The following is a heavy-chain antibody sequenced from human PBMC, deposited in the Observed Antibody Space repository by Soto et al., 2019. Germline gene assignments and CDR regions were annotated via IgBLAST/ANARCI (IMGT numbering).Heavy chain of an antibody. D-gene: IGHD4-17*01. J-gene: IGHJ4*02. CDR3: ARTYGDNSYYFDY. CDR2: IYYSGNT. CDR1: GGSMNTYF. V-gene: IGHV4-59*01. Sequence: QVQLQESGPGLVKPSETLSLTCTVSGGSMNTYFWSWIRQPPGKRLEWIGYIYYSGNTNYNPSLMSRVTISVDTSKNQFSLQLSSVTAADTAVYYCARTYGDNSYYFDYWGQGTLVTVSS.